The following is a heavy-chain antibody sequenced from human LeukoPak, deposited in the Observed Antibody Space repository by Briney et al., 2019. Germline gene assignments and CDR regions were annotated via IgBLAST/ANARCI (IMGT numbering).Heavy chain of an antibody. Sequence: PSETLSLTCAVYGGSFSGYYWSWIRQPPGKGLEWIGEINHSGSTNYNPSLKSRVTISVDTSKNQFSLKLSSVTDADTAVYYCARGSLYYYGSGRGAFDIWGQGTMVTVSS. CDR1: GGSFSGYY. CDR3: ARGSLYYYGSGRGAFDI. CDR2: INHSGST. D-gene: IGHD3-10*01. J-gene: IGHJ3*02. V-gene: IGHV4-34*01.